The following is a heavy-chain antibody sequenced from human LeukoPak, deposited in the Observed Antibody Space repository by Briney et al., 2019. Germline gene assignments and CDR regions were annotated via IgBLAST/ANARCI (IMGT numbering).Heavy chain of an antibody. V-gene: IGHV4-39*01. Sequence: NPSETLSLTCTVSGGSISSSSYYWGWIRQPPGKGLEWIGNIYYSGSTYYNPSLKSRVTISVDTSKNQFSLKLSSVTAADTAVYYCARGRRRLRLGELSLYGWFDPWGQGTLVTVSS. CDR1: GGSISSSSYY. CDR3: ARGRRRLRLGELSLYGWFDP. J-gene: IGHJ5*02. D-gene: IGHD3-16*02. CDR2: IYYSGST.